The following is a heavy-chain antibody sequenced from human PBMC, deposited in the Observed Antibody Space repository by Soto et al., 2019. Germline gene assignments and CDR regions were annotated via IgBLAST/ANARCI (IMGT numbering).Heavy chain of an antibody. CDR2: IYWDDDK. J-gene: IGHJ3*02. CDR1: GFSLNTSAVG. CDR3: AHREGDDYVWGSYKDAFDS. V-gene: IGHV2-5*02. Sequence: QFTLKESGPTLVKPTQTLTLTCTFSGFSLNTSAVGVGWIRQPPGKALEWLALIYWDDDKRYNPSLKSRLTITKDTTKNQVVLKMTRMDPVDTGTYFCAHREGDDYVWGSYKDAFDSWGQGTMVTVSS. D-gene: IGHD3-16*01.